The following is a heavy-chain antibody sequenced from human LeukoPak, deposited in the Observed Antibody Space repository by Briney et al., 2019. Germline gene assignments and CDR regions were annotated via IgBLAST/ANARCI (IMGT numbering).Heavy chain of an antibody. J-gene: IGHJ2*01. CDR1: GGSFSGYY. V-gene: IGHV4-34*01. CDR2: INHSGST. D-gene: IGHD2/OR15-2a*01. CDR3: ASGFKNSYWYFDL. Sequence: KPSETLSLTCAVYGGSFSGYYWSWIRQPPGKGLEWIGEINHSGSTNYNPSLKSRVTISVDTSKKQFFLKLSSVTAADTAVYYCASGFKNSYWYFDLWGRGTLVTVSS.